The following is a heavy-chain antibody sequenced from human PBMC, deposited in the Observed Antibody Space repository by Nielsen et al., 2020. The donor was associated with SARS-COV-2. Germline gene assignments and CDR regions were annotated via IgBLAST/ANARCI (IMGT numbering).Heavy chain of an antibody. CDR1: GFTFSDYY. D-gene: IGHD5-12*01. CDR3: ARNGHGGYDWSPRYFDL. V-gene: IGHV3-11*01. Sequence: GESLKISCAASGFTFSDYYMSWVRQSPGRGLEWVSYITTPATIYYADSLKGRFTISRDNPKNSLYLQMNSLRAEDTAVYYCARNGHGGYDWSPRYFDLWGRGTLVTVSS. CDR2: ITTPATI. J-gene: IGHJ2*01.